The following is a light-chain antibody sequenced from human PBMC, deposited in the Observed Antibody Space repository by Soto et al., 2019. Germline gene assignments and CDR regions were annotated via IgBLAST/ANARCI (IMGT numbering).Light chain of an antibody. J-gene: IGLJ2*01. Sequence: QSVLTQPASVSGSPGQSITISCAGTSSDVGSYNLVSWFQQHPDRAPKLLIYDVSERPSGVSNRFSGSKSGNTASLTISGLQAEDEGDYYCFSYAGSHVIFGGGTKVTVL. V-gene: IGLV2-23*02. CDR1: SSDVGSYNL. CDR3: FSYAGSHVI. CDR2: DVS.